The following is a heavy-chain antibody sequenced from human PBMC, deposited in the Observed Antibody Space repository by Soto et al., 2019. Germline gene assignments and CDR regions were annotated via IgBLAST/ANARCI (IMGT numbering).Heavy chain of an antibody. CDR1: GFTFGDYA. CDR3: TLVVPAAMDYYYGMDV. D-gene: IGHD2-2*01. V-gene: IGHV3-49*03. Sequence: PGGSLRLSCTASGFTFGDYAMSWFRQAPGKGLEWVGFIRSKAYGGTTEYAASVKGRFTISRDDSKSIAYLQMNSLKTEDTAVYYCTLVVPAAMDYYYGMDVCGQGTTVTV. J-gene: IGHJ6*02. CDR2: IRSKAYGGTT.